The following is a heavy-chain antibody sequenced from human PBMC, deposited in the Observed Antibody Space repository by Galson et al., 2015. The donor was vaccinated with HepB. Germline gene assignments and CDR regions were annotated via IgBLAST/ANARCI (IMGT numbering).Heavy chain of an antibody. Sequence: ALRIGCAVSGCSFNAHGMHWVRQAPRPGLEWVGVITYDGVTEGYADYAKGRFAISRDTSTNTLYLQMNNLRAEDTAMYYCAREQGYNDYRTSDYWGQGTLVTVSS. J-gene: IGHJ4*02. CDR2: ITYDGVTE. V-gene: IGHV3-33*05. CDR1: GCSFNAHG. D-gene: IGHD4-11*01. CDR3: AREQGYNDYRTSDY.